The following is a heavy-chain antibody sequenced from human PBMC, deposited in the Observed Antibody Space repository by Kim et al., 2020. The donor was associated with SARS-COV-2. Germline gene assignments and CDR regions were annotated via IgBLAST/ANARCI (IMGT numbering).Heavy chain of an antibody. D-gene: IGHD3-3*01. CDR2: FYYSGST. Sequence: SETLSLTCTVSGGSISSCDYYWSWIRQPPGKGLEWIWYFYYSGSTYYNPSLKSRVTISVDTSKNQFSLKLSSVTAADTAVYYCARTKRITIFGVVQWFDPWGQGTLVTVSS. J-gene: IGHJ5*02. V-gene: IGHV4-30-4*01. CDR1: GGSISSCDYY. CDR3: ARTKRITIFGVVQWFDP.